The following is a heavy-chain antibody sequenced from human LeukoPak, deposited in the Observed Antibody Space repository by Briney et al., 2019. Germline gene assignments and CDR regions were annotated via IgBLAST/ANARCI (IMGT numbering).Heavy chain of an antibody. J-gene: IGHJ6*03. Sequence: SVKVSCKASGGTFSSYAISWVRQAPGQGLEWMGRIIPIFGTANYAQKFQGRVTITTDESTSTAYLELSSLTSEDTAVYYSARELWFGELLPLYYSMDVWGKGTTVTVSS. D-gene: IGHD3-10*01. CDR3: ARELWFGELLPLYYSMDV. CDR1: GGTFSSYA. CDR2: IIPIFGTA. V-gene: IGHV1-69*05.